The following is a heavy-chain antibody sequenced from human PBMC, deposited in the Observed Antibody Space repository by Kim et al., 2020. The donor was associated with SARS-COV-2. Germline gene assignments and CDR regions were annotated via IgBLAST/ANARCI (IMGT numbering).Heavy chain of an antibody. CDR2: LSWNGGVI. D-gene: IGHD6-6*01. V-gene: IGHV3-9*01. CDR3: AKDLVSSSFRAFHI. CDR1: GFTFGDFA. Sequence: GGSLRLSCAASGFTFGDFAMHWVRQVPGKGLEWASGLSWNGGVIGYAESVKGRFTISRHNAENSLYLQMNSLRAEDTAFYYCAKDLVSSSFRAFHIWGQGTMLTGSS. J-gene: IGHJ3*02.